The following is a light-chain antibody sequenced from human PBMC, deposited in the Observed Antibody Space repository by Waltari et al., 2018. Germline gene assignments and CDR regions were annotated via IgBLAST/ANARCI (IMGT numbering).Light chain of an antibody. CDR3: QQYNHYPIT. J-gene: IGKJ5*01. CDR2: AAS. CDR1: QDITNY. Sequence: DIQMTQSPSSLSASVGDTVTITCRASQDITNYLAWFQQRPGKAPKSLIYAASTLQGGVPLRFRGFGFGTDFTLIISNLQPEDFATYYCQQYNHYPITFGQGTRL. V-gene: IGKV1-16*01.